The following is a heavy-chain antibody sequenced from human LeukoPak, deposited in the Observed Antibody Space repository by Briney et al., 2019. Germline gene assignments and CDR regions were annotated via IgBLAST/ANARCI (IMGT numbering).Heavy chain of an antibody. CDR2: IDWDDDK. CDR3: ARTYYYDSSGYYSTYYFDY. V-gene: IGHV2-70*11. Sequence: SGPTLVKPTQTLTLTCTFSGFSLSTSGMCVSWIRQPPGKALEWLARIDWDDDKYYSTSLKTRLTISKDTSKNQVVLPMTNMDPVDTATYYCARTYYYDSSGYYSTYYFDYWGQGTLVTVSS. CDR1: GFSLSTSGMC. D-gene: IGHD3-22*01. J-gene: IGHJ4*02.